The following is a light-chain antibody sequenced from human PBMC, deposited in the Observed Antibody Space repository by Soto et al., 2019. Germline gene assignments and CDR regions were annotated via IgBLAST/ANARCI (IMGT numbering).Light chain of an antibody. V-gene: IGLV1-40*01. CDR3: QSYDSSLSGWV. Sequence: QSVLTQPPSVSGAPGQRVTIPCTGSSSNIGGGYDVHWYQQLPGTAPKLLIYGSSNRPSGVPDRFSGSKSGTSASLAITGLQAEDEADYYCQSYDSSLSGWVFGGGTKLTVL. J-gene: IGLJ3*02. CDR2: GSS. CDR1: SSNIGGGYD.